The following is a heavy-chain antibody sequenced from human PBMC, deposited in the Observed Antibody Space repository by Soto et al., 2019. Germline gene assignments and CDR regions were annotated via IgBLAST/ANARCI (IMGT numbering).Heavy chain of an antibody. J-gene: IGHJ3*02. CDR2: IYYSGST. V-gene: IGHV4-59*01. CDR3: ARTYDGSGPNSGGYGFDI. CDR1: GGSISSYY. Sequence: QVQLQESGPGLVKPSETLSLSCSVSGGSISSYYWSWIRQPPGMGLEWIAYIYYSGSTSYNPSLKSRVSISLDTSKNQFSLKLSSVTAADTAVYYCARTYDGSGPNSGGYGFDIWGQGTMVTVSS. D-gene: IGHD3-22*01.